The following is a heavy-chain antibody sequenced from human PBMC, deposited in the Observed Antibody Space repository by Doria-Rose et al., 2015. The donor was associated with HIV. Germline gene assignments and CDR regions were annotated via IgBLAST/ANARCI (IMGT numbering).Heavy chain of an antibody. CDR1: GVSLSSPGMG. CDR3: ARIKSSRWYHKYYFDF. CDR2: IFSDDER. J-gene: IGHJ4*02. D-gene: IGHD6-13*01. V-gene: IGHV2-26*01. Sequence: QITLKESGPVLVKPTETLTLTCTVSGVSLSSPGMGVSWIRQPPGKALEWLANIFSDDERSDKTSLKSRLTISRGTSKSQVVLTMPDMDPVDTATYYCARIKSSRWYHKYYFDFWGQGTLVIVSA.